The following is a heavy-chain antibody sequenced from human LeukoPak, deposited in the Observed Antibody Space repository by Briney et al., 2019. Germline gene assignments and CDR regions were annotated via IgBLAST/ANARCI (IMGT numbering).Heavy chain of an antibody. CDR1: GGSFSGYY. Sequence: SETLSLTCAVYGGSFSGYYWSWLRQPPGKGLEWIGEINHSGSTNYNPSLKSRVTISVDTSKNQFSLKLSSVTAADTAVYYCAGTRDIVVVPAAMPIFDYWGQGTLVTVSS. CDR3: AGTRDIVVVPAAMPIFDY. J-gene: IGHJ4*02. CDR2: INHSGST. D-gene: IGHD2-2*01. V-gene: IGHV4-34*01.